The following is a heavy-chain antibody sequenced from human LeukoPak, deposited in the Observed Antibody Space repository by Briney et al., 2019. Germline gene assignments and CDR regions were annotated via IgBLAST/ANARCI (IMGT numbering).Heavy chain of an antibody. CDR2: IYHTGGT. CDR3: ARQPFGYSSGWYFSSYYMDV. CDR1: GGSISSFY. D-gene: IGHD6-19*01. V-gene: IGHV4-59*08. Sequence: PSETLSLTCTVSGGSISSFYWSWIRQPPGKGLEWIGYIYHTGGTIYNPSLKSRVTISVDTSKNQFSLKVRSVTAADTAVYYCARQPFGYSSGWYFSSYYMDVWGKGTTVTISS. J-gene: IGHJ6*03.